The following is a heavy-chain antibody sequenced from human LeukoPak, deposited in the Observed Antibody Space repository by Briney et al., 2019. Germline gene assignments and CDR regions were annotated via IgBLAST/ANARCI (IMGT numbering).Heavy chain of an antibody. CDR3: ARGTMMVGP. CDR1: GGSTTSQY. CDR2: IYYSGTT. J-gene: IGHJ5*02. D-gene: IGHD3-22*01. V-gene: IGHV4-59*11. Sequence: SETLSLTCSVSGGSTTSQYWSWIRQPPGMGLEWIGYIYYSGTTNYNPSLKSRVTISVDTSKNQFSLKLSSVTAADTAVYYCARGTMMVGPWGQGTLVTVSS.